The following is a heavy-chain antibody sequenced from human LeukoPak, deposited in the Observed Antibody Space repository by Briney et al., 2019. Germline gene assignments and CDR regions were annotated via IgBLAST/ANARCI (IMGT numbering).Heavy chain of an antibody. CDR2: IRYDGSDK. CDR1: GFTVSSYG. V-gene: IGHV3-30*02. CDR3: AKDSYSSGWADY. J-gene: IGHJ4*02. D-gene: IGHD6-19*01. Sequence: GVSLRLSCAASGFTVSSYGMHWVRQAPGKGLEWVAFIRYDGSDKYYADSVKGRFTISRDNSKNTLYLQMNSLRAEDTAVYYCAKDSYSSGWADYWGQGTLVTVSS.